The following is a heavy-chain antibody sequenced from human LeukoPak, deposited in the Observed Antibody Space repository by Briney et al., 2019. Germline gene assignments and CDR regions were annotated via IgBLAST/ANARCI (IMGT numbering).Heavy chain of an antibody. CDR1: GFTFSSYS. D-gene: IGHD1-1*01. Sequence: GGSLRLSCAASGFTFSSYSMNWVRQAPGQGLEWVSSISTSSSYISYADTVKGRFTISKDNAKNSMYLQMNRLRSEDPAVYYCSSTTGATDYWGHRTLGTVSS. CDR2: ISTSSSYI. CDR3: SSTTGATDY. V-gene: IGHV3-21*01. J-gene: IGHJ4*01.